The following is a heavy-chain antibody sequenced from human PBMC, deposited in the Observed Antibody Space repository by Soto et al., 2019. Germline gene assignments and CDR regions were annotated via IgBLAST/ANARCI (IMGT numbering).Heavy chain of an antibody. CDR1: GFTVNSNY. J-gene: IGHJ4*02. D-gene: IGHD3-9*01. V-gene: IGHV3-66*01. CDR3: ATLTKYDILTGFYPF. CDR2: IYSDGST. Sequence: GGSLRLSCAASGFTVNSNYMSWVRQAPGKGLEWVSVIYSDGSTYYADSVKGRFIISRDNSNNTLYFQMNSLRAEDTAVYYCATLTKYDILTGFYPFWGQGTLVPVSS.